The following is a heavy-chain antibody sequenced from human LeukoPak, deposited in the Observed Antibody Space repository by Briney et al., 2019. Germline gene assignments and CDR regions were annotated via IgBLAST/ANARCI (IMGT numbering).Heavy chain of an antibody. V-gene: IGHV4-39*07. D-gene: IGHD3-3*01. CDR2: IYYSGST. CDR1: GGSISSRSYY. CDR3: ARDGTLRFLEWLSDEGNWFDP. Sequence: ASETLSLTCTVSGGSISSRSYYWGWIRQPPGKGLEWIGSIYYSGSTYYNPSLKSRVTISVDTSKNQFSLKLSSVTAADTAVYYCARDGTLRFLEWLSDEGNWFDPWGQGTLVTVSS. J-gene: IGHJ5*02.